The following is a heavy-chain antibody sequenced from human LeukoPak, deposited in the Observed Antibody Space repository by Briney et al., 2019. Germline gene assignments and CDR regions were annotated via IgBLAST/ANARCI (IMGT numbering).Heavy chain of an antibody. CDR1: GYTFTSYG. V-gene: IGHV1-18*01. J-gene: IGHJ4*02. Sequence: LWASVKVSCKASGYTFTSYGISWVRQAPGQGLEWMGWISAYNGNTNYAQKLQGRVTMTTDTSTSTAYMELRSLRSDDTAVYYCARDGVWFGELLQRNYFDYRGQGTLVTVSS. CDR3: ARDGVWFGELLQRNYFDY. D-gene: IGHD3-10*01. CDR2: ISAYNGNT.